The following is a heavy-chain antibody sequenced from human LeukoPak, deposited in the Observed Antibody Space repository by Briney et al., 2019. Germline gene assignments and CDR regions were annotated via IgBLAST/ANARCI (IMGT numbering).Heavy chain of an antibody. D-gene: IGHD4-17*01. V-gene: IGHV1-2*02. J-gene: IGHJ2*01. CDR2: INPNSGDT. CDR1: GYTFTGYL. CDR3: ARALTTVATWMCL. Sequence: ASVKVSCKASGYTFTGYLMHWVRQAPGQGLEWMGWINPNSGDTKYAQKFQGRVTMTRDTSISTAYMELSRLRSDDTAVYYCARALTTVATWMCLWGRGTLVTVSS.